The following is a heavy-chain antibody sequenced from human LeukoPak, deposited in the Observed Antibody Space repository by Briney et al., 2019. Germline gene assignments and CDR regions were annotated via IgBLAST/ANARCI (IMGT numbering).Heavy chain of an antibody. D-gene: IGHD2-15*01. Sequence: SETLSLTCSVSGGSISSYYWNWIRQPPGKGVERIGYIHYSGNTNYNPSLKSRVTISADTPKNQFSLKLSSVTAADTAVYYCARGYCSGGSCPNFDYWGQGTLVTVSS. CDR3: ARGYCSGGSCPNFDY. J-gene: IGHJ4*02. CDR1: GGSISSYY. CDR2: IHYSGNT. V-gene: IGHV4-59*01.